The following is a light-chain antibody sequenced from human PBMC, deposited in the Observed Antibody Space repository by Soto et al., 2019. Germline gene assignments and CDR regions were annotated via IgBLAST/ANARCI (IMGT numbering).Light chain of an antibody. CDR2: EVS. V-gene: IGLV2-14*01. CDR1: TSDVGGYNF. Sequence: QSALTQPASVSGSPGQSITISCTGTTSDVGGYNFVSWYQHHPGKAPKLMIYEVSNRPSGVSNRFSGSKSGSTASLTISGLQPEDEADYYCCSYTARSTPWVFGGGTKLTVL. J-gene: IGLJ3*02. CDR3: CSYTARSTPWV.